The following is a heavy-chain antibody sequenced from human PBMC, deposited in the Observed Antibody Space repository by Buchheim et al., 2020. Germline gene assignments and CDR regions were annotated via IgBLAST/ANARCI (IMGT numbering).Heavy chain of an antibody. V-gene: IGHV3-33*01. CDR2: IWYDGSNK. D-gene: IGHD4-11*01. CDR3: ARGTTVTTPYYYGMDV. J-gene: IGHJ6*02. CDR1: GFTFSSYG. Sequence: QVQLVESGGGVVQPGRSLRLSCAASGFTFSSYGMHWVRQAPGKGLEWVAVIWYDGSNKYYADSVKGRFTISRDNSKNTLNLQMNSLRAEDTAVYYCARGTTVTTPYYYGMDVWGQGTT.